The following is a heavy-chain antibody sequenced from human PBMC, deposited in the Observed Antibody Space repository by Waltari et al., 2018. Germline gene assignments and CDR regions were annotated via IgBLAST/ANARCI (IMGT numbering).Heavy chain of an antibody. V-gene: IGHV3-74*01. Sequence: EVQLVESGGGLVQPGGSLRLPSAAPGFTFRGYGMHWVRQPPGKGRVWVSRINSDGRSTSYADSVKGRFTISRDNAKNTLFLQMNSLRAEDTAVYYCARDDTAHAFDIWGQGTLVTVSS. CDR2: INSDGRST. D-gene: IGHD5-18*01. J-gene: IGHJ3*02. CDR3: ARDDTAHAFDI. CDR1: GFTFRGYG.